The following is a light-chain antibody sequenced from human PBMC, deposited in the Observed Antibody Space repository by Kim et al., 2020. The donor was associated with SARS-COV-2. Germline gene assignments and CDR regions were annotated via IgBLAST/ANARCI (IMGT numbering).Light chain of an antibody. CDR3: QQYYSTFLT. Sequence: ATINCKSSQSVLYSPNNKNYLAWYQQKPGQPPKLLIYWASTRESGVPDRFSGSGSGTDFTLTISSLQAEDVAVYYCQQYYSTFLTFGGGTKVDIK. V-gene: IGKV4-1*01. CDR1: QSVLYSPNNKNY. CDR2: WAS. J-gene: IGKJ4*01.